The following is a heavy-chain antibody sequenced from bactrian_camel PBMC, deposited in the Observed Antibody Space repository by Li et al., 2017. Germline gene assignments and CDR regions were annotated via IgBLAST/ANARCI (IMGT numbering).Heavy chain of an antibody. Sequence: VQLVESGGGSVDAGGSLRLTCAISGYTGSRHCMGWFRQAPGKGLEWVSSYTGGGSTYYADSVKGRFTISKDNAKNTLDLQMNSLKPEDTAVYYCAAEPGPWGWHVCNVSLTTGARGPRSPSP. J-gene: IGHJ4*01. CDR1: GYTGSRHC. V-gene: IGHV3S19*01. D-gene: IGHD7*01. CDR3: AAEPGPWGWHVCNVSLTT. CDR2: YTGGGST.